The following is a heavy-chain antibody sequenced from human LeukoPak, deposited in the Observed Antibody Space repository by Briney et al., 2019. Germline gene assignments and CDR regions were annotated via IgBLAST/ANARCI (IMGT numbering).Heavy chain of an antibody. J-gene: IGHJ4*02. V-gene: IGHV4-39*01. CDR2: IYYSGST. CDR1: GGSISSSSYY. Sequence: SETLSLTCTVSGGSISSSSYYWGWIRQPPGKGLEWIGSIYYSGSTYYNPSLKSRVTISVDTSKNQFSLKLSSVTAADTAVYYCARGDGIAAAGAFDYWGQGTLVTVSS. D-gene: IGHD6-13*01. CDR3: ARGDGIAAAGAFDY.